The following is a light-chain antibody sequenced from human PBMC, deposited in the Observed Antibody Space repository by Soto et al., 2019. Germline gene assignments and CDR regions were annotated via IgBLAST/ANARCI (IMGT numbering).Light chain of an antibody. CDR2: DAS. CDR3: QQTDSFPLS. Sequence: DIQMTQSPSTLAASLGDRVTITCRASQSISSWLAWYQQKPGKAPKLLIYDASSLQSGVPSRFRGRGSGTEFTLTISSLQPEDFATYYCQQTDSFPLSFGGGTKVDIK. J-gene: IGKJ4*01. V-gene: IGKV1-5*01. CDR1: QSISSW.